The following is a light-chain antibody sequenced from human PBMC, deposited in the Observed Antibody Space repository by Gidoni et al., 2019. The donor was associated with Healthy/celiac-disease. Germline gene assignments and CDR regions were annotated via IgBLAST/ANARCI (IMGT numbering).Light chain of an antibody. CDR2: DAS. CDR3: QQYNSSPVT. Sequence: DIQMTQSPSTLSASVGDRVTITCRASQSISSWLAWYQQKPGKAHKLLIYDASSLESGVPSRFSGSGSGTEFTLTISSLQPDDFATYYCQQYNSSPVTFGGGTKVEIK. V-gene: IGKV1-5*01. CDR1: QSISSW. J-gene: IGKJ4*01.